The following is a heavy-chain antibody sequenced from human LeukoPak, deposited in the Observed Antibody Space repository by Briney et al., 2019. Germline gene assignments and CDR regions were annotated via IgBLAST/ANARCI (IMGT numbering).Heavy chain of an antibody. CDR2: INHSGST. CDR3: ARARRYCSSTSCYKGYYYGMDV. V-gene: IGHV4-34*01. J-gene: IGHJ6*02. CDR1: GGSFSGYY. Sequence: SETLSLTCAVYGGSFSGYYWSWIRQPPGKGLEWIGEINHSGSTNYNPSLKSRVTISVDTSKNQFSLELSSVTAADTAVYYCARARRYCSSTSCYKGYYYGMDVWGQGTTVTVSS. D-gene: IGHD2-2*02.